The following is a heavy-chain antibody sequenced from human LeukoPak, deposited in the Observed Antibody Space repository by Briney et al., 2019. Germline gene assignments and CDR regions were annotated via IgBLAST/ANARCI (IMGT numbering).Heavy chain of an antibody. Sequence: GGSLRLSCAASGFTFSSYAMSWVRQAPGKGLEWVSAITDSGGSTNYADSVKGRFTISRDNSKNTLYLQVNSLRAEDTAVYYCAKGNGYSYGRYYFDYWGQGTLVTVSS. V-gene: IGHV3-23*01. CDR3: AKGNGYSYGRYYFDY. J-gene: IGHJ4*02. CDR2: ITDSGGST. D-gene: IGHD5-18*01. CDR1: GFTFSSYA.